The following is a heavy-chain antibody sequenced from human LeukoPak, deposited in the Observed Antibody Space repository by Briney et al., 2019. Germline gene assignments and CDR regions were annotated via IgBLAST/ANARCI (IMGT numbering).Heavy chain of an antibody. CDR3: AKDRRYCTSTTCPEY. Sequence: SLRLSCAASGFTFSSYAMHWVRQAPGKGLERVAVISYDGSNKYYADSVKGRFTISRDNSKNTLSLQMNSLRTEDTAVYYCAKDRRYCTSTTCPEYWGQGILVTVSS. CDR1: GFTFSSYA. V-gene: IGHV3-30*04. D-gene: IGHD2-2*01. CDR2: ISYDGSNK. J-gene: IGHJ4*02.